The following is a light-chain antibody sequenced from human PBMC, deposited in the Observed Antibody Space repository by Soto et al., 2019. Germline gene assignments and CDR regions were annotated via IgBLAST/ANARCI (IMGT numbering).Light chain of an antibody. CDR3: QQYSGPPPWT. Sequence: EIVLTQSPGTLSLSPGERATLSCRASQSVSSSYLAWYRQKPGQAPRLLIYGGSSRATGIPDRFSGSGSGTDFTLTISRLEPEDFAVYYCQQYSGPPPWTFGQGTKVEIK. J-gene: IGKJ1*01. CDR1: QSVSSSY. CDR2: GGS. V-gene: IGKV3-20*01.